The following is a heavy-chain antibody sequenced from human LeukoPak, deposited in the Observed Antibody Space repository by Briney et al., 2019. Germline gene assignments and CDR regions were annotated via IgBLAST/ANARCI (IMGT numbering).Heavy chain of an antibody. CDR1: SGSFSGYY. V-gene: IGHV4-34*01. D-gene: IGHD2-2*01. CDR2: INHSGST. CDR3: RRAPGRPAAAFEY. Sequence: SETLSLTCAVYSGSFSGYYWSWIRQPPGRGLEWIGEINHSGSTNYSPTLKSRVTISVDPSKNQFSLKLSSVTAAHPAVNSFRRAPGRPAAAFEYWGQGTLVTVSS. J-gene: IGHJ4*02.